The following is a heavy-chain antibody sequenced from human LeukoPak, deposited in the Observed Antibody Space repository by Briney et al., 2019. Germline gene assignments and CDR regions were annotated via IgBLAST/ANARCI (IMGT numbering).Heavy chain of an antibody. V-gene: IGHV4-39*07. J-gene: IGHJ4*02. CDR3: ARDGEMATIENYFEY. D-gene: IGHD5-24*01. Sequence: SETLSLTCTVSGGSISSGSYYWGWIRQPPGKGLEWIGSIYYSGSTHYNPSLQSRVTIPVDTSKNQFSLKLSSVTAADTAVYYCARDGEMATIENYFEYWGQGTLVTVSS. CDR1: GGSISSGSYY. CDR2: IYYSGST.